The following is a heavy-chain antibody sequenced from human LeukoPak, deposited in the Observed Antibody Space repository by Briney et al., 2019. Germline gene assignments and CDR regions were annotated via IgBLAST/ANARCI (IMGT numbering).Heavy chain of an antibody. Sequence: GGSLRLSCAAPGFTFSGSAMHWVRQASGKGVEWVGRIRSNANSYGTAYAASVKDRFTISRDNSKNTAYLQMNSLKTQDTAVYYCTRRGELLFPYDDAFDIWGQGTMVTVSS. CDR3: TRRGELLFPYDDAFDI. CDR2: IRSNANSYGT. J-gene: IGHJ3*02. CDR1: GFTFSGSA. V-gene: IGHV3-73*01. D-gene: IGHD1-26*01.